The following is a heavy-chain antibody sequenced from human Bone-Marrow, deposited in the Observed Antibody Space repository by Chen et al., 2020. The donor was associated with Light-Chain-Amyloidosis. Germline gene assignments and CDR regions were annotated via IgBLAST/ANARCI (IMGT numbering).Heavy chain of an antibody. Sequence: EVHLLESGGGLVQPGGSLRLSCAASGSTFSSYAMSWVRQAPGKGLEWVSAISGSGDSTYYADSVKGRFTISRDNSKNTLYLQMNSLRAEDTAVYYCAKVKLSSGYMYYYYGMDVWGQGTTVTVSS. V-gene: IGHV3-23*01. CDR3: AKVKLSSGYMYYYYGMDV. CDR1: GSTFSSYA. D-gene: IGHD3-22*01. J-gene: IGHJ6*02. CDR2: ISGSGDST.